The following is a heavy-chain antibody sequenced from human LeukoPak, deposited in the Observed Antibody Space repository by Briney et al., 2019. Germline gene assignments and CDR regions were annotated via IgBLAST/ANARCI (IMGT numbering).Heavy chain of an antibody. CDR1: GRSINSGNYY. CDR2: IHPSGST. D-gene: IGHD2-15*01. CDR3: ARDSGALITYFDY. J-gene: IGHJ4*02. Sequence: SETLSLTCTVSGRSINSGNYYWSWIRQPAGKGLEWIGRIHPSGSTNYNPSLKSRITISVDTSKNQFSLKLSSVTAADTAVYYCARDSGALITYFDYWGQGTLVTVSS. V-gene: IGHV4-61*02.